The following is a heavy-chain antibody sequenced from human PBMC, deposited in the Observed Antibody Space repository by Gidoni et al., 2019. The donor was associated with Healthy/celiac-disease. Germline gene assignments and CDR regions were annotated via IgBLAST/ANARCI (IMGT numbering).Heavy chain of an antibody. Sequence: QVQLVQSGAEVKKPGASVKVSCKASGSTFTSSGISWVRKAPGQGIEWMGWISAYNGNTNYAQKLQGRVTMTTDTSTSTAYMELRSLRSDDTAVYYCARDYDILTGYPGTYYYYGMDVWGQGTTVTVSS. CDR1: GSTFTSSG. D-gene: IGHD3-9*01. V-gene: IGHV1-18*04. J-gene: IGHJ6*02. CDR3: ARDYDILTGYPGTYYYYGMDV. CDR2: ISAYNGNT.